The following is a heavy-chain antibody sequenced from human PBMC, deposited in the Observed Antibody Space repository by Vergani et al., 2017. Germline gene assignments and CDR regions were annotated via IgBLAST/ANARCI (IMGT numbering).Heavy chain of an antibody. CDR1: GGSISPYY. CDR3: ARELSYYYGSGSDDYNPYYYEGMDV. CDR2: IYTSEST. Sequence: QVQLPESGPGLVKPSETLSLTCIVSGGSISPYYWSWIRQPAGKGLEWIGRIYTSESTNYNPSLKSRVTMSVDTSKNQFSLKLSSVTAADTAVYYCARELSYYYGSGSDDYNPYYYEGMDVWGPGTTVTVSS. J-gene: IGHJ6*02. V-gene: IGHV4-4*07. D-gene: IGHD3-10*01.